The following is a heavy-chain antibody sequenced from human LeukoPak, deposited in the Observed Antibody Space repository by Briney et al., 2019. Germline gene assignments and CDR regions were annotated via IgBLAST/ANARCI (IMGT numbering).Heavy chain of an antibody. J-gene: IGHJ5*02. CDR2: IIPIFGTA. V-gene: IGHV1-69*05. CDR3: ARSASGGFDP. D-gene: IGHD7-27*01. Sequence: SVKVSCKASGGTFSSYAISWVRQAPGKGLEWMGGIIPIFGTANYAQKFQGRVTITTDESTSTAYMELSSLRSEDTAVYYCARSASGGFDPWGQGTLVTVSS. CDR1: GGTFSSYA.